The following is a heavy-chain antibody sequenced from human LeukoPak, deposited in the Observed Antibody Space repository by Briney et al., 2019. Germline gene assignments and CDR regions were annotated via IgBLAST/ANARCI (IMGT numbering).Heavy chain of an antibody. V-gene: IGHV3-15*01. CDR2: IKSKTDGGTT. D-gene: IGHD2-21*02. Sequence: GGSLRLSCATSAFIFNNAWMTWVRQAPGKGLEWVGRIKSKTDGGTTDYAAPVKGRFTISRDDSKNTLYLQMNSLKTEDTAVYYCTTDGVDHPYCGGDCYDIDYWGQGTLVTVSS. CDR3: TTDGVDHPYCGGDCYDIDY. J-gene: IGHJ4*02. CDR1: AFIFNNAW.